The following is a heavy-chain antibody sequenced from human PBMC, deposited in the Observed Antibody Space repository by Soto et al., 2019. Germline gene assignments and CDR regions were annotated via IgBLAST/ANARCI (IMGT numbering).Heavy chain of an antibody. CDR2: IYYSGST. J-gene: IGHJ6*02. Sequence: TLSLTCTVSGGSISSGGYYWSWIRQHPGKGLEWIGYIYYSGSTYYNPSLKSRVTISVDTSKNQFSLKLSSVTAADTAVYYCARAPPHYYYYGMDVWGQGTTVTVSS. CDR3: ARAPPHYYYYGMDV. CDR1: GGSISSGGYY. V-gene: IGHV4-31*03.